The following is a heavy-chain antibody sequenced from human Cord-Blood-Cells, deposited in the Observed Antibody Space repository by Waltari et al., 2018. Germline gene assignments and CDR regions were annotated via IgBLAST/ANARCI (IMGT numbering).Heavy chain of an antibody. Sequence: EVQLVESGGGLVKPGGSLRLSCAASGFTFSSYSMNWVRQAPGKGLEWVSSISSSSSYIYYADSVKGRFTISRDNAKSSLYLQMNSLRAEDTAVYYCARDGTPGEWELLKWFDPWGQGTLVTVSS. D-gene: IGHD1-26*01. CDR3: ARDGTPGEWELLKWFDP. V-gene: IGHV3-21*01. CDR1: GFTFSSYS. J-gene: IGHJ5*02. CDR2: ISSSSSYI.